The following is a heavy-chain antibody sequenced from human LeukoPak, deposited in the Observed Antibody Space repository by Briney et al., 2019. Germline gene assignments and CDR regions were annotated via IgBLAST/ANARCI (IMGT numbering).Heavy chain of an antibody. CDR3: ARWGGATSHFDY. D-gene: IGHD1-26*01. V-gene: IGHV3-23*01. CDR2: ISGSGGST. Sequence: GGSLRLSCAASGFTFSSYAMSWVRQAPGKGLEWVSAISGSGGSTYYADSVKGRFTISRDNAKNSLYLQMNGLIPEDTAVYYCARWGGATSHFDYWGQGTLVTVSS. J-gene: IGHJ4*02. CDR1: GFTFSSYA.